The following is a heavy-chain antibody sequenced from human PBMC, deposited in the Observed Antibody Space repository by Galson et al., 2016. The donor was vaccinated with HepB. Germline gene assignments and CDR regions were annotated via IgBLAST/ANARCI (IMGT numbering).Heavy chain of an antibody. CDR3: VREGFCSSFSCYLSDWYYYYGADV. CDR2: ISGRGTIV. D-gene: IGHD3-22*01. J-gene: IGHJ6*02. V-gene: IGHV3-11*01. CDR1: GSFTFSDYY. Sequence: SLRLSCAAYGSFTFSDYYMSWIRQAPGKGLEWIASISGRGTIVKYADSVKGRFTVSRANTEKSLFLQMNSLSTEDTAVYYCVREGFCSSFSCYLSDWYYYYGADVWGGGTTVTGPS.